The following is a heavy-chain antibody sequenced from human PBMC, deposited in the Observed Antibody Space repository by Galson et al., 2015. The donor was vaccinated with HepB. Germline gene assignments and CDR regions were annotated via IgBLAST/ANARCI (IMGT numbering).Heavy chain of an antibody. D-gene: IGHD6-25*01. V-gene: IGHV6-1*01. CDR1: GDSVSSSSVA. CDR3: ARHQRSFDF. Sequence: CAISGDSVSSSSVAWNWIRQSPSRGLEWLGRTYYRSSTSKWYNEYAESVKSRITINPDTSKNQFSLQLDSVTPEDTALYFCARHQRSFDFWGPGTMVTVS. J-gene: IGHJ3*01. CDR2: TYYRSSTSKWYN.